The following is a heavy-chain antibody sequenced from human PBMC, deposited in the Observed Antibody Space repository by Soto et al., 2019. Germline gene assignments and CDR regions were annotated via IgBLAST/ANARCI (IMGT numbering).Heavy chain of an antibody. D-gene: IGHD3-22*01. J-gene: IGHJ4*02. V-gene: IGHV3-21*01. CDR3: AGAEDRYGYCSDY. Sequence: GGSLRLSCAGSGFTFSSDSMNWVRQAPGKGLEWVSSISSSGDDIHYADSVKGRFTISRDNANKLLYLQMNSLRAEDTAVYYCAGAEDRYGYCSDYSGQATLVTLSS. CDR1: GFTFSSDS. CDR2: ISSSGDDI.